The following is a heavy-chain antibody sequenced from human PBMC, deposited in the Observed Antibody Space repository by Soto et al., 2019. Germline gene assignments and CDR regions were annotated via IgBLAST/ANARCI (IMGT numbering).Heavy chain of an antibody. Sequence: GGSLRLSCAASGFTFSSYWMSWVRQAPGKGLEWVANIKQDGSEKYYVDSVKGRFTISRDNAKNSLYLQMNSLRAEDTAVYYCARNMVYYYGSAWYFDLWGRGTLVTVSS. CDR3: ARNMVYYYGSAWYFDL. CDR2: IKQDGSEK. D-gene: IGHD3-10*01. V-gene: IGHV3-7*03. J-gene: IGHJ2*01. CDR1: GFTFSSYW.